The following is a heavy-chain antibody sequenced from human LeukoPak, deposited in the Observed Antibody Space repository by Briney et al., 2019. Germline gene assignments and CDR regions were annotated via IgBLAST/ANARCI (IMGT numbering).Heavy chain of an antibody. D-gene: IGHD3-22*01. CDR3: AKDNYYDSSGYWGDAFDI. CDR1: GFTFDDYA. CDR2: ISWNSGSI. Sequence: PGRSLRLSCAASGFTFDDYAMHLVRQAPGRGLEWVSGISWNSGSIGYADSVKGRFTISRDNAKNSLYLQMNSLRAEDTALYYCAKDNYYDSSGYWGDAFDIWGQGTMVTVSS. J-gene: IGHJ3*02. V-gene: IGHV3-9*01.